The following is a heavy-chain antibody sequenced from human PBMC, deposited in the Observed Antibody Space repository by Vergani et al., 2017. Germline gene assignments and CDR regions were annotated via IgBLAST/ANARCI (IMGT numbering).Heavy chain of an antibody. Sequence: EVQLLESGGDLVQPGGSPRLSCAASGFTFNHYAMNWVRQAPGKGLEWVSGISGSGGSTYYAGAVKGRFTIARDSSKNTLYLQMNSPRAGAPAVYYCAKANPRHIGYDYLYYYHAMDVWGQGTTVTVSS. D-gene: IGHD5-12*01. CDR3: AKANPRHIGYDYLYYYHAMDV. J-gene: IGHJ6*02. CDR2: ISGSGGST. CDR1: GFTFNHYA. V-gene: IGHV3-23*01.